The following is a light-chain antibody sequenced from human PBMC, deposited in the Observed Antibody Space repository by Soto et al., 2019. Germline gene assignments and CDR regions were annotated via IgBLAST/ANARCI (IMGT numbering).Light chain of an antibody. J-gene: IGKJ4*01. Sequence: DIVMTQSPDSLAVSLGEKATINCKSSQSLLYSSNNKNYLTWYQQNPGQPPKLLISWASTRESGVPDLFSGSGSGTDFTLTISSLQAEDVALYYCQQYYSTPPTFGGGTKVEIK. V-gene: IGKV4-1*01. CDR3: QQYYSTPPT. CDR1: QSLLYSSNNKNY. CDR2: WAS.